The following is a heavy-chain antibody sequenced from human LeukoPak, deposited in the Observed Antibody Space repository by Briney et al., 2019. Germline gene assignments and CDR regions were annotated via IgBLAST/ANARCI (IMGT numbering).Heavy chain of an antibody. V-gene: IGHV4-39*02. CDR1: GGSISSSDYY. CDR3: ARLTIAANAFDI. Sequence: SETLSLTCTVSGGSISSSDYYWGWIRQPPGKGLEWIGSIYYSGSTYYNPPLKSRVTISVDTSKNHFSLRLSSVTAADTAMFYCARLTIAANAFDIWGQGTMVTVSS. J-gene: IGHJ3*02. D-gene: IGHD2-15*01. CDR2: IYYSGST.